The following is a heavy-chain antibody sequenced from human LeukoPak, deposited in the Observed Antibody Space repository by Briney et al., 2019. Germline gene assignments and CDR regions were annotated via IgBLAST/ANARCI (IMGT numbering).Heavy chain of an antibody. CDR1: GGSFSGYY. J-gene: IGHJ6*02. Sequence: SETLSLTCAVYGGSFSGYYWSWIRQPPGKGLEWIGEINRSGSTNYNPSLKSRVTISVDTSKNQFSLKLSSVTAADTAVYYCATALTRYYYGMDVWGQGTTVTVSS. CDR2: INRSGST. CDR3: ATALTRYYYGMDV. V-gene: IGHV4-34*01. D-gene: IGHD3-3*01.